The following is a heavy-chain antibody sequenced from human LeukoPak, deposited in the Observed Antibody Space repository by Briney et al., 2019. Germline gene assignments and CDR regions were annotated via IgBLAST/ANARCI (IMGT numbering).Heavy chain of an antibody. CDR3: ARAKNYYDPFDY. V-gene: IGHV3-11*01. D-gene: IGHD3-22*01. J-gene: IGHJ4*02. CDR2: ISSSGSTI. Sequence: GGSLRLSCAASGFTFSDYYTSWIRQAPGKGLEWVSYISSSGSTIYYADSVKGRFTISRDNAKNSLYLQMNSLRAEDTAVYYCARAKNYYDPFDYWGQGTLVTVSS. CDR1: GFTFSDYY.